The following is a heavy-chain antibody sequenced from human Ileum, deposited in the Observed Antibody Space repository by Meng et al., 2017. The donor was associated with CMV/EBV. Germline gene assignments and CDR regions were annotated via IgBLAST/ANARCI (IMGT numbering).Heavy chain of an antibody. CDR3: AREESNRALTGSYCFDP. CDR2: INPSNVLT. Sequence: SPLTSYQSRGVRQAPGLGLEWMEIINPSNVLTNCAEKFESSLTMTGDTSTSKIYMELSSLSSEDTAFYVCAREESNRALTGSYCFDPWGQGTLVTVSS. CDR1: SPLTSYQ. V-gene: IGHV1-46*01. D-gene: IGHD3-9*01. J-gene: IGHJ5*02.